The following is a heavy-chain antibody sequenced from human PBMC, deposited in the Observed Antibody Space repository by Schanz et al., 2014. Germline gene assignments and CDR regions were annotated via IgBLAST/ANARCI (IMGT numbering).Heavy chain of an antibody. J-gene: IGHJ3*02. CDR3: ARGIITMVRVGDVDAFDI. V-gene: IGHV3-7*01. CDR2: IGDDGADK. Sequence: VQLVESGGGLVQPGGSVRLSCGASGFSFSTHCMAWVRQAPGKGLEWVANIGDDGADKYYLDSVRGRFTISRDNSKNALYLQMDSLRAEDTAVYYCARGIITMVRVGDVDAFDIWGRGTMVTVSS. CDR1: GFSFSTHC. D-gene: IGHD3-10*01.